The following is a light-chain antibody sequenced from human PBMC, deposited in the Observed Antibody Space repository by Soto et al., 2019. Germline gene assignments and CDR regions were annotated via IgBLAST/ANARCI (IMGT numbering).Light chain of an antibody. Sequence: DIQMTQSPASLSASVGDRVTITCRASQGISTYLAWYQQKPGQVPKLLIYAASTLKAGGPSRFSGSGSGTDFTLIISSLQPEDAGAYYCQKYDNASRTFGQGTKVEIK. V-gene: IGKV1-27*01. CDR2: AAS. CDR1: QGISTY. CDR3: QKYDNASRT. J-gene: IGKJ1*01.